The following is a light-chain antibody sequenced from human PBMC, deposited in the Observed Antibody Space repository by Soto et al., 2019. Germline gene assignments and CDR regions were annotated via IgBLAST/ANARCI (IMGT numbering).Light chain of an antibody. Sequence: EIVLTQSPATLSLSPGEIATLSCRASQSVSSYLAWYQQKPGQAPRLLIYDASNRATGIPARFSGSGSGTDFTLTISSLEPEDFAVYYCQQRSNWPPDFGQGKRREIK. V-gene: IGKV3-11*01. CDR2: DAS. J-gene: IGKJ5*01. CDR1: QSVSSY. CDR3: QQRSNWPPD.